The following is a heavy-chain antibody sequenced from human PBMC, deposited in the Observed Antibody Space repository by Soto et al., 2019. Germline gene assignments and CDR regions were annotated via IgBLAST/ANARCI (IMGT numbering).Heavy chain of an antibody. V-gene: IGHV4-4*07. CDR2: IYSRGDT. Sequence: PAETLSLTCSVSGGSMRSYYWNWLRQPAGKGLEWIGRIYSRGDTNYNPSVKSRVTMSVDTSKNEFSLRLNSVTAADTAVYYCAGIGEDVYYGMDVWGQGTTLTVSS. D-gene: IGHD2-21*01. J-gene: IGHJ6*02. CDR3: AGIGEDVYYGMDV. CDR1: GGSMRSYY.